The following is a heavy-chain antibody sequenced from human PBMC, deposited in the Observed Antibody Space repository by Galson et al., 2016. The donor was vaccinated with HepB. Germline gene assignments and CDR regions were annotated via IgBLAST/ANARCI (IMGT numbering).Heavy chain of an antibody. CDR1: GFSFTSYS. J-gene: IGHJ4*02. V-gene: IGHV3-21*01. CDR2: ISTTSTSI. Sequence: SLRLSCAASGFSFTSYSMNWVRQAPGKGLEWVSFISTTSTSIYYADSVTGRFTISRDNAKSSLYLQMNSLRAEDTAVYYCVRAFHDTSGHYWVNLDYWGQGALVTVSS. D-gene: IGHD3-22*01. CDR3: VRAFHDTSGHYWVNLDY.